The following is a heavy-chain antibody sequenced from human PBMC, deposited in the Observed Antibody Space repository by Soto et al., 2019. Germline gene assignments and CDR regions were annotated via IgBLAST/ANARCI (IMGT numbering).Heavy chain of an antibody. Sequence: PGGSLRLSCAASGFTFSSYAMHWVRQAPGKGLEYVSAISSNGGSTYYANSVKGRFTISRDNSKNTLYLQMGSLRAEDMAEYYCARDTVTTELKPFGILDYWGQGTLVTVSS. D-gene: IGHD4-4*01. V-gene: IGHV3-64*01. CDR2: ISSNGGST. J-gene: IGHJ4*02. CDR3: ARDTVTTELKPFGILDY. CDR1: GFTFSSYA.